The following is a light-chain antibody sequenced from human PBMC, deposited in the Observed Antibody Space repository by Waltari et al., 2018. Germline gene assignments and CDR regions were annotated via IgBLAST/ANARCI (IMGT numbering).Light chain of an antibody. J-gene: IGKJ4*01. CDR1: QSVSSN. Sequence: EIVMTQSPATLSVSTGERATLSCRASQSVSSNLAWYQQKPGQAPRLLIYRASTRATDIPARFSGSGSGTEFTLTISSLQSEDFAVYYCQQYNNWPLTFGGGTKVEIK. CDR2: RAS. CDR3: QQYNNWPLT. V-gene: IGKV3-15*01.